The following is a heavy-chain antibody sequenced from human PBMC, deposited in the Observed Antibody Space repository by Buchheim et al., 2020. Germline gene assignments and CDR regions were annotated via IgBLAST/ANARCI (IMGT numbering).Heavy chain of an antibody. CDR3: AREDEIELRYFDWLSNGSYYYYYGMDV. CDR1: GGTFSSYA. CDR2: IIPIFGTA. J-gene: IGHJ6*02. D-gene: IGHD3-9*01. Sequence: QVQLVQSGAEVKKPGSSVKVSCKASGGTFSSYAISWVRQAPGQGLEWMGGIIPIFGTANYAQKFQGRVTITADESTSTAYMELSSLRSEDTAVYYCAREDEIELRYFDWLSNGSYYYYYGMDVWGQGTT. V-gene: IGHV1-69*01.